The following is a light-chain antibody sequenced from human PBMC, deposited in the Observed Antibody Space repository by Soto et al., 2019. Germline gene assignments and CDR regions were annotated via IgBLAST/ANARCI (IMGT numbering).Light chain of an antibody. Sequence: QSALTQPASVSGSPGQTITISCTGTSSDVGGYAYVSWYQQYPGKATNLVISEVSNRPAGVSHRFSGSRSGNTASLTIAGLQAEDEADYHGSSYTSRTTPVFGGGTKLTVL. CDR1: SSDVGGYAY. CDR3: SSYTSRTTPV. J-gene: IGLJ2*01. V-gene: IGLV2-14*01. CDR2: EVS.